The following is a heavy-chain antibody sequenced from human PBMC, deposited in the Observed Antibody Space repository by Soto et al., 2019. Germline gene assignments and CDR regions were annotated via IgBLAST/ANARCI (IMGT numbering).Heavy chain of an antibody. CDR3: AGDPWGADL. J-gene: IGHJ4*02. V-gene: IGHV3-66*01. Sequence: EVQLVESGGGLVQPGGSLRLSCAASGFTVSTKYMSWVRQAPGKGLEWVSVIYSGGSTFYADSVRGRFTISRDNSKNTVNLQKNSLRAEDTAVYYWAGDPWGADLWGQGTLVTVSS. CDR2: IYSGGST. CDR1: GFTVSTKY. D-gene: IGHD3-16*01.